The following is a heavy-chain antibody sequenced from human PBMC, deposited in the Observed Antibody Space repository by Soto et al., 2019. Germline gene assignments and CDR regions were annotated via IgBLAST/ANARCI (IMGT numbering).Heavy chain of an antibody. J-gene: IGHJ3*02. CDR1: GGSISSYY. V-gene: IGHV4-59*01. CDR3: ARARILWFGEQRNPDASDI. Sequence: PSETLSLTCTVSGGSISSYYWSWIRQPPGKGLEWIGYIYYSGSTNYNPSLKSRVTISVDTSKNQFSLKLSSVTAADTAVYYCARARILWFGEQRNPDASDIWGQGTMVTVSS. D-gene: IGHD3-10*01. CDR2: IYYSGST.